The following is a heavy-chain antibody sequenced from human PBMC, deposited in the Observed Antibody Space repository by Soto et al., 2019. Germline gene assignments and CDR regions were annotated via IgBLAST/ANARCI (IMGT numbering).Heavy chain of an antibody. D-gene: IGHD1-1*01. CDR3: VHRRDGYNSAFFDS. CDR2: IIRIFHTA. J-gene: IGHJ4*02. CDR1: GGTFSSYA. Sequence: QVQLVQSGAEVKKPGSSVKVSCKASGGTFSSYAFSWVRQAPGLGLEWMGGIIRIFHTATYAQKFQGRVTITADESTSTAYMVLISLTSDDTAVYYCVHRRDGYNSAFFDSWGQGTLVTVSS. V-gene: IGHV1-69*01.